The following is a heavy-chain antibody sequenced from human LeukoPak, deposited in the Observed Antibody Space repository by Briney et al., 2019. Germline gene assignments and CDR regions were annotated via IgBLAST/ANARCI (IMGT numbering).Heavy chain of an antibody. CDR1: GGSISSYH. J-gene: IGHJ6*04. Sequence: ASETLSLTCTVSGGSISSYHWSWIRQPPGKGLEWIGYMYYSGSTNHNPSLKSRVTISVDTSKNQFSLKLSSVTAADTAVYYCARLESYPYYGMDVWGKGTTVTVSA. D-gene: IGHD3-16*02. CDR3: ARLESYPYYGMDV. V-gene: IGHV4-59*01. CDR2: MYYSGST.